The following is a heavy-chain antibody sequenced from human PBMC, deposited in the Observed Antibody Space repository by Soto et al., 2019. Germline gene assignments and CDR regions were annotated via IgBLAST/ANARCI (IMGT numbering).Heavy chain of an antibody. V-gene: IGHV4-59*08. CDR3: ARHSSEFKSXSSYYFDY. Sequence: SETLSLTCTVSGGSISSYYWSWIRQPPGKGLEWIGYIYYSGSTNYNPSLKSRVTISVDTSKNQFSLKLSSVTAADTAVYYCARHSSEFKSXSSYYFDYWGQGTLLTVSS. J-gene: IGHJ4*02. CDR1: GGSISSYY. CDR2: IYYSGST. D-gene: IGHD1-26*01.